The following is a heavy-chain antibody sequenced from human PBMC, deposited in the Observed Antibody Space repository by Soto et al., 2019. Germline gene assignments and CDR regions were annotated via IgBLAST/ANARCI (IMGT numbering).Heavy chain of an antibody. Sequence: PGGSLILSCAASGFTFSSYAMSWVRQAPGKGLEWVSTISGSGGSTYHADSVRGRFTISRDNSKNTLYVQMNSLRAEDTAVYYCARSPRNQPLLYFDYWGQGSLVTVSS. D-gene: IGHD1-26*01. CDR3: ARSPRNQPLLYFDY. CDR1: GFTFSSYA. J-gene: IGHJ4*02. CDR2: ISGSGGST. V-gene: IGHV3-23*01.